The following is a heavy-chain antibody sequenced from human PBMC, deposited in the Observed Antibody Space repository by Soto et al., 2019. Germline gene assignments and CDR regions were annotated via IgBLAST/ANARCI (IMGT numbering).Heavy chain of an antibody. D-gene: IGHD3-3*02. CDR3: ARRAGAFGYYMDV. Sequence: QLQLQESGPGLVKPSETLSLTCTVSGGSISSSDYYWGWIRQPPGKGLEWIGAIYYSGTTYYRPYPPSRVTISVDTSTIQFSLKMRSVTAADTAVYFCARRAGAFGYYMDVWGKGPTVTVSS. V-gene: IGHV4-39*01. CDR1: GGSISSSDYY. CDR2: IYYSGTT. J-gene: IGHJ6*03.